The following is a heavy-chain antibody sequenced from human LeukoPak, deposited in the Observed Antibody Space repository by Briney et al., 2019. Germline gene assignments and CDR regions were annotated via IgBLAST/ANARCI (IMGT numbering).Heavy chain of an antibody. D-gene: IGHD2/OR15-2a*01. Sequence: GGSLRLSCAASGFTFSSYAMSWVRQAPGKGLEWVSAISGSGGSTYYADSVRGRFTMSRDNSKSTLYLQLNRLRAEDTAEYYCARILSHGAFDYWGQGTLVTVSS. CDR3: ARILSHGAFDY. CDR2: ISGSGGST. CDR1: GFTFSSYA. V-gene: IGHV3-23*01. J-gene: IGHJ4*02.